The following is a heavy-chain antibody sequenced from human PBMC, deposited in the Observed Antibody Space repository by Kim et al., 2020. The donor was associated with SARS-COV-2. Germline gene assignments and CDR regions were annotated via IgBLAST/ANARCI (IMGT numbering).Heavy chain of an antibody. J-gene: IGHJ4*02. Sequence: VDSVKGRFTISRDNSKNTLYLQMNSLRAEDTAVYYCAKAVRSTVTTLVDYWGQGTLVTVSS. CDR3: AKAVRSTVTTLVDY. V-gene: IGHV3-30*02. D-gene: IGHD4-17*01.